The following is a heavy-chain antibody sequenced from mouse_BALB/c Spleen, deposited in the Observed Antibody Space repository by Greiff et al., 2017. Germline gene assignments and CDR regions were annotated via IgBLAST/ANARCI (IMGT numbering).Heavy chain of an antibody. V-gene: IGHV3-2*02. J-gene: IGHJ4*01. CDR3: ARCDWDGAMDY. D-gene: IGHD4-1*01. CDR1: GYSITSDYA. Sequence: EVQRVESGPGLVKPSQSLSLTCTVTGYSITSDYAWNWIRQFPGNKLEWMGYISYSGSTSYNPSLKSRISITRDTSKNQFFLQLNSVTTEDTATYYCARCDWDGAMDYWGQGTSVTVSS. CDR2: ISYSGST.